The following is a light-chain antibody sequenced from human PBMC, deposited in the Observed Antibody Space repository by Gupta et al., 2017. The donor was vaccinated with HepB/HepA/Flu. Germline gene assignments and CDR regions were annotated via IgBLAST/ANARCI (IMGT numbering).Light chain of an antibody. Sequence: SALTQPASVSGSPGQSLTISCTGTSSDVGGYNHVSWYQQQPGKAPKFIIYDVSNRPSGVSKRFSGSKSGNTASLTISGRQEEDEAVYYCSAYTSSSTRVFGGGTKLTVL. CDR2: DVS. CDR3: SAYTSSSTRV. V-gene: IGLV2-14*03. CDR1: SSDVGGYNH. J-gene: IGLJ3*02.